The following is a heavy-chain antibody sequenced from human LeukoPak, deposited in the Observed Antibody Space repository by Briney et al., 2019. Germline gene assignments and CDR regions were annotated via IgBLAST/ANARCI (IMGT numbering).Heavy chain of an antibody. J-gene: IGHJ3*02. D-gene: IGHD6-19*01. CDR2: ISYDGSKK. CDR1: RFTFSSYG. V-gene: IGHV3-30-3*01. CDR3: ARERGIAVAEGGDFDAFDI. Sequence: GGSLRLSCAASRFTFSSYGMHWVRQAPGKGLEWVAVISYDGSKKYYADSVKGRFTISRDNSKNTLYLQMNSLRAEDTAVYYCARERGIAVAEGGDFDAFDIWGQGTTVTVSS.